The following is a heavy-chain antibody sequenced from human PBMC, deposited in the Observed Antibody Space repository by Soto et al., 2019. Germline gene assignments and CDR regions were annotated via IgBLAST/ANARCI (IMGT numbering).Heavy chain of an antibody. J-gene: IGHJ6*02. V-gene: IGHV1-69*01. CDR3: ARGPARIAARGYYYYYGMDV. CDR2: IIPIFGTA. Sequence: QVQLVQSGAEVKKPGSSVKVSCKASGGTFSSYAISWVRQAPGQGLEWMGGIIPIFGTANYAQKFQGRVTITADESTSTAYMELSSLRSEDTAVYYCARGPARIAARGYYYYYGMDVWGQGTTVTVSS. CDR1: GGTFSSYA. D-gene: IGHD6-6*01.